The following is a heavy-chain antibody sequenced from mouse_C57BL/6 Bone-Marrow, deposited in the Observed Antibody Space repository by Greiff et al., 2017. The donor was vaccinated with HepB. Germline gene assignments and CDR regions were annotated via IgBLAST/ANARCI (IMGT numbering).Heavy chain of an antibody. Sequence: EVKLQESGGGLVKPGGSLKLSCAASGFTFSSYAMSWVRQTPEKRLEWVATISDGGSYTYYPDNVKGRFTISRDNAKNNLYLQMSHLKSEDTAMYYCARGLLPFDYWGQGTTLTVSS. J-gene: IGHJ2*01. V-gene: IGHV5-4*03. CDR2: ISDGGSYT. CDR3: ARGLLPFDY. D-gene: IGHD1-1*01. CDR1: GFTFSSYA.